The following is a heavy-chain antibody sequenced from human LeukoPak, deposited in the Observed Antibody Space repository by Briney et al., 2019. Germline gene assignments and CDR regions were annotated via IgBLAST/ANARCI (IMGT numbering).Heavy chain of an antibody. CDR3: ARELGINAFDV. D-gene: IGHD1-26*01. J-gene: IGHJ3*01. CDR2: IDPNSGVT. CDR1: GYTLTNNH. V-gene: IGHV1-2*02. Sequence: ASVKVFCKASGYTLTNNHLYWVRQAPGQGLEWMGWIDPNSGVTNFAQNFQGRLTMTTDTSINTAYMELSRLTSDDTTVYYCARELGINAFDVWGQGTLVTVSS.